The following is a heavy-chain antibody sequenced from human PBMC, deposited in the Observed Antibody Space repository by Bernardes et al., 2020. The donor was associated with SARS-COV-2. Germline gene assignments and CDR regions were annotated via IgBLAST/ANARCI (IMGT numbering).Heavy chain of an antibody. CDR2: IYPGDSDT. V-gene: IGHV5-51*01. D-gene: IGHD2-2*02. CDR3: ARSAKSFAPFGCSSTSCYKADAFDI. J-gene: IGHJ3*02. Sequence: GASLKISSKGSGYSVTSYWIGWVRHIPGKGLEWMGIIYPGDSDTRYSPSFQGQVTISADKSISTAYLQWSSLKASDTAMYYCARSAKSFAPFGCSSTSCYKADAFDIWGQGTMVTVSS. CDR1: GYSVTSYW.